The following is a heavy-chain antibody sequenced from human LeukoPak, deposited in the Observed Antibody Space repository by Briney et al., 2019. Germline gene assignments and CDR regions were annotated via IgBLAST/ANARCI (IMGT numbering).Heavy chain of an antibody. Sequence: GGSLRLSCAASGLTFGSYAMRWVRQAPGKGMEWVSGISTSGGTTSYAESVKGRFTVSRDNPRNTLYMEMNSLRDEDTAVYYCAVMHRYYDGSGYWVQWGQGTLVTVSS. V-gene: IGHV3-23*01. D-gene: IGHD3-22*01. CDR3: AVMHRYYDGSGYWVQ. J-gene: IGHJ4*02. CDR2: ISTSGGTT. CDR1: GLTFGSYA.